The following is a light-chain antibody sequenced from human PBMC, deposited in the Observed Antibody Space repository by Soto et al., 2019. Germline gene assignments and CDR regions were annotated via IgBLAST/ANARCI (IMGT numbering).Light chain of an antibody. V-gene: IGKV3-15*01. Sequence: EVVMTQSPATLSVSPGERATLSCGASQSVRSYLAWYQQKPGQAPRLLIHGASTRAPGIPARFSGSGSGTDFTLTINSLQADDFATYYCQQFSSLVTFGGGTKVDIK. J-gene: IGKJ4*01. CDR2: GAS. CDR3: QQFSSLVT. CDR1: QSVRSY.